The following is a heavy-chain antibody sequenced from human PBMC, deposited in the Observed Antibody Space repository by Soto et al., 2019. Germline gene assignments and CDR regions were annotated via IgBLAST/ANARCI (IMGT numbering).Heavy chain of an antibody. CDR1: GGSIISGGYS. V-gene: IGHV4-30-2*01. J-gene: IGHJ4*02. D-gene: IGHD6-13*01. CDR2: IYHSGST. Sequence: SETLSLTCAVSGGSIISGGYSWSLIRQPPGKGLEWIGYIYHSGSTYYNPSLKSRVTISVDRSKNQFSLKLSSVTAADTAVYYCARGIIAAASDYWGQGTLVTVSS. CDR3: ARGIIAAASDY.